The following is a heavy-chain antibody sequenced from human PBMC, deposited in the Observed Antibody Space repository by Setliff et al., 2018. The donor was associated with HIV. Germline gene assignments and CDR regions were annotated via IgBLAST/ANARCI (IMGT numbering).Heavy chain of an antibody. D-gene: IGHD6-13*01. CDR2: ISGDNGNT. CDR3: AKDRLLDGSSWYYLDY. Sequence: RASVKVSCKASGYTFTNNGINWVRQAPGQGLEWMGWISGDNGNTKYAQKLQGRVTMTTDTSTSTAYMELRNLRPEDTALYYCAKDRLLDGSSWYYLDYWGQGTLVTVSS. CDR1: GYTFTNNG. J-gene: IGHJ4*02. V-gene: IGHV1-18*01.